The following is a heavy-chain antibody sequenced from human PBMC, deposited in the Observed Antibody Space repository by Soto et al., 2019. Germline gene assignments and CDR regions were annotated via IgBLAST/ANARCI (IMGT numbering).Heavy chain of an antibody. V-gene: IGHV4-59*01. CDR2: IYYSGST. CDR1: GGSISSYY. D-gene: IGHD4-4*01. J-gene: IGHJ6*02. Sequence: SETLSLTCTVSGGSISSYYWSWIRQPPGKGLEWIGYIYYSGSTNYNPSLKSRVTISVDTSKNQFSLKLSSVTAADTAVYYCARMAVDYSKYPDYYGMDVWGQGTTVTVS. CDR3: ARMAVDYSKYPDYYGMDV.